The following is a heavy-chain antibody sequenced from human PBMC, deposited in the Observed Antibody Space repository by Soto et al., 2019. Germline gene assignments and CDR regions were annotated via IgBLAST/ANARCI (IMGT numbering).Heavy chain of an antibody. J-gene: IGHJ4*02. D-gene: IGHD5-18*01. CDR3: AREVRDTAVADFDY. CDR1: GFTFSTYS. CDR2: ISSSSSTI. Sequence: HPGGSLRLSCAASGFTFSTYSMNWVRQAPGKGLEWVSYISSSSSTIHYADSVKGRFTISRDNAKNSLYLQINSLRDEDTAVYYCAREVRDTAVADFDYWGQGTLVTVSS. V-gene: IGHV3-48*02.